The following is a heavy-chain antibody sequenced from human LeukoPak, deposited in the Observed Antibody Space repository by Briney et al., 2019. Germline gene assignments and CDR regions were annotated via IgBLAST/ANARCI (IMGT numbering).Heavy chain of an antibody. J-gene: IGHJ4*02. CDR1: GDVFTGSF. CDR2: VSSNTGDT. Sequence: GASVKVSCKASGDVFTGSFIHWVRQAPGQGLEWMGWVSSNTGDTKFSQKFQGRVTMTRGTSINTAYMELSSLRSDDTAIYYCARADPVAYWGQGTPVTVSS. CDR3: ARADPVAY. V-gene: IGHV1-2*02.